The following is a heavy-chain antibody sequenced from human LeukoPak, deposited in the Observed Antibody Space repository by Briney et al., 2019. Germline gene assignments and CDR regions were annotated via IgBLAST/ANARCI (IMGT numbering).Heavy chain of an antibody. CDR2: IIPIFGTA. J-gene: IGHJ4*02. Sequence: SVKVSCKASGGTFSSYTISWVRQAPGQGLEWMGGIIPIFGTANYAQKFQGRVTITTDESTSTAYMELSSLRSEDTAVYYCATRTYYDFWSGYYGLDYWGQGTLVTVSS. V-gene: IGHV1-69*05. D-gene: IGHD3-3*01. CDR3: ATRTYYDFWSGYYGLDY. CDR1: GGTFSSYT.